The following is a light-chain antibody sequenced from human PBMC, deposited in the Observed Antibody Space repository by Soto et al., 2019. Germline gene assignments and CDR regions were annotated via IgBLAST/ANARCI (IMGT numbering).Light chain of an antibody. J-gene: IGKJ1*01. CDR2: DTS. Sequence: EIVLTQSPGTLSLSPGERATLSCRASQSVSSTYLAWYQQKPGQAPRLLIYDTSSRATGIPYRFSGSGSGTDFTLTIRRLEPEDFAVYYCQHYGSSLWTFGQGTKVDIK. V-gene: IGKV3-20*01. CDR3: QHYGSSLWT. CDR1: QSVSSTY.